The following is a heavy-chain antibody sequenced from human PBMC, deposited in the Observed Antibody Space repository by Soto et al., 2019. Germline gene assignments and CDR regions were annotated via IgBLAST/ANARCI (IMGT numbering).Heavy chain of an antibody. Sequence: EVQLVESGGGLVQPGGSLRLSCAASGFTFSSYWMHWVRQAPGKGLVWVSRINSDGSSTSYADSVKGRFTISRDKAKNTVELQINSLRAEDKVVYYCARGIVLAGTLDYYYFYGMDVWGQGPTVIVSS. J-gene: IGHJ6*02. D-gene: IGHD6-19*01. CDR3: ARGIVLAGTLDYYYFYGMDV. CDR2: INSDGSST. CDR1: GFTFSSYW. V-gene: IGHV3-74*01.